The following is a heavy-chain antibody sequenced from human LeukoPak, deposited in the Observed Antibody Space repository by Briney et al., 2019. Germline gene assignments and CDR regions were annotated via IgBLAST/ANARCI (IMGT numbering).Heavy chain of an antibody. Sequence: ASVKVSCKASGGTFSNYAFNWVRQAPGQGLEWMGGIIPIFGTANYAQKFQGRVTITADESTSTAYMELSSLRSEDTAVYYCASGPLAAAGTSGFDYWGQGTLVTVSS. CDR2: IIPIFGTA. CDR3: ASGPLAAAGTSGFDY. V-gene: IGHV1-69*13. D-gene: IGHD6-13*01. CDR1: GGTFSNYA. J-gene: IGHJ4*02.